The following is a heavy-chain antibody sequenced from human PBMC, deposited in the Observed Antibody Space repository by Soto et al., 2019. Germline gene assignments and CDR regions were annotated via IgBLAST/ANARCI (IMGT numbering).Heavy chain of an antibody. CDR1: GYTFSNYG. D-gene: IGHD3-10*01. J-gene: IGHJ5*01. CDR2: ISGYNGLT. V-gene: IGHV1-18*04. CDR3: ARDEGIRWFDS. Sequence: QVQLVQSGDEVKKSGASVKVSCKASGYTFSNYGISWVRQAPGQGLEWMGWISGYNGLTAYAQNVQGRVTMTIDTPTRTVFMELTRLRSNDTAVYYCARDEGIRWFDSWGQGTLVTVSS.